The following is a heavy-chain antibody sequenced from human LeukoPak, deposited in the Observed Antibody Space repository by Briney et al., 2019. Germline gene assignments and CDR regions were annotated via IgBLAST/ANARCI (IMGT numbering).Heavy chain of an antibody. CDR3: ARDPNGDYIGAFDM. CDR1: GFIFSNYA. J-gene: IGHJ3*02. V-gene: IGHV3-23*01. Sequence: PGGSLRLSCAASGFIFSNYALMWLRQSPGKGLGWVSAIRGSGGGTFYADSVKGRFTISRDNSKNTLYLQMNGLRAEDTAVYYCARDPNGDYIGAFDMWGRGTLDTVSS. CDR2: IRGSGGGT. D-gene: IGHD4-17*01.